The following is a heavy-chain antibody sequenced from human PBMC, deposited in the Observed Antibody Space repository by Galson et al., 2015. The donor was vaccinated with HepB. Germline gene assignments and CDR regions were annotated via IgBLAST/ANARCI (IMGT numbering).Heavy chain of an antibody. CDR3: ASQGDLRGDGFGL. D-gene: IGHD3-16*01. CDR1: GYTFTSFG. Sequence: SVKDCCKASGYTFTSFGITWVRQAPGQGLEWVGWISGASGNTKYGQKFQGRVTLTTETSTNTVYMNLRSLRSDDTAVYYCASQGDLRGDGFGLWGQGTMVTVSS. J-gene: IGHJ3*01. CDR2: ISGASGNT. V-gene: IGHV1-18*01.